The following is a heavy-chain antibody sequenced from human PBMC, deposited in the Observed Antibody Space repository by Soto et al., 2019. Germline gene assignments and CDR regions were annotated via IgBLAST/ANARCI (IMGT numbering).Heavy chain of an antibody. Sequence: SETLSLTCTVSGDSISSYYWSWIRQPPGKGLEWIGNIFYSGSTNYNPSLKSRVIISVDTSKNQFSLKLSSVTAADTAVYYCTKSDRGHNYAFYWGQGTLVTVSS. J-gene: IGHJ4*02. D-gene: IGHD5-18*01. V-gene: IGHV4-59*01. CDR1: GDSISSYY. CDR3: TKSDRGHNYAFY. CDR2: IFYSGST.